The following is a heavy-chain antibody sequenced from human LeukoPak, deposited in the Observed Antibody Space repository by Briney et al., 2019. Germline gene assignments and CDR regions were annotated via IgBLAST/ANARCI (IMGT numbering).Heavy chain of an antibody. CDR2: TRNEANIYTT. CDR1: GFIFSDHY. Sequence: GGSLRLSCAASGFIFSDHYMDWVRQAPGKGLEWVGRTRNEANIYTTKYAASVRGRFTISRDDSKNSLYLQMNSLKTEDTAVYYCASPVGATTVRAFDIWGQGTMVTVSS. V-gene: IGHV3-72*01. J-gene: IGHJ3*02. D-gene: IGHD1-26*01. CDR3: ASPVGATTVRAFDI.